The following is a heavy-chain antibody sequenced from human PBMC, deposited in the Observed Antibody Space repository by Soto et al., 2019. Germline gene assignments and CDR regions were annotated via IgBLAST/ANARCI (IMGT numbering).Heavy chain of an antibody. CDR3: ARDIRGVGGVISRGWIDP. J-gene: IGHJ5*02. D-gene: IGHD3-10*01. CDR1: GGTFSSYA. Sequence: SVKVSCKASGGTFSSYAISWVRQAPGQGLEWMGGIIPIFGTANYAQKFQGRVTITADESTSTAYMELSSLRSEDTAVYYCARDIRGVGGVISRGWIDPWGQGTLVTVSS. V-gene: IGHV1-69*13. CDR2: IIPIFGTA.